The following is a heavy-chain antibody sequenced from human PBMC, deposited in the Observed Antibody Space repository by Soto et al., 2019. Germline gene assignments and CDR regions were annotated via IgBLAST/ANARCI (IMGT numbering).Heavy chain of an antibody. CDR1: GGSISSYY. D-gene: IGHD2-15*01. J-gene: IGHJ4*02. CDR3: ARDHYCSGGSCYSDY. CDR2: IYTSGST. V-gene: IGHV4-4*07. Sequence: SETLSLTCTVSGGSISSYYLSWIRQPAGKGLEWIGRIYTSGSTNYNPSLKSRVTMSVDTSKNQFSLKLSSVTAADTAVYYCARDHYCSGGSCYSDYWGQGTLVTVSS.